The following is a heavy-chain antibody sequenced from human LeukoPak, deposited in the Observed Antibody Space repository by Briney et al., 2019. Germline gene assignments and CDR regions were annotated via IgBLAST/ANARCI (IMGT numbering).Heavy chain of an antibody. Sequence: ASVKVSCKASGYTFTDYYIHWVRQAPGQGLEWMGWINPNSGGTNYAQKFQGRVTMTRDTSISTAYMELNRLRSDATAVYYCARVEGSGSYYMYAKYYMDVWGKGTTVTISS. CDR2: INPNSGGT. V-gene: IGHV1-2*02. CDR3: ARVEGSGSYYMYAKYYMDV. J-gene: IGHJ6*03. CDR1: GYTFTDYY. D-gene: IGHD3-10*01.